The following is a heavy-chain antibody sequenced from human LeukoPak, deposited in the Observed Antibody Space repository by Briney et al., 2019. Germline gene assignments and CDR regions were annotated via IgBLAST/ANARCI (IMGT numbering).Heavy chain of an antibody. Sequence: KPSETLSLTCAVYGGSFSGYYWNWIRQPPGKGLEWIGEINHSGSTNYNQSLKSRVTISVDTSKNQFSLKLSSVTAADTAMYYCARIYNSGYHHDAFDIWGQGTMVTVSS. J-gene: IGHJ3*02. D-gene: IGHD3-22*01. V-gene: IGHV4-34*01. CDR1: GGSFSGYY. CDR3: ARIYNSGYHHDAFDI. CDR2: INHSGST.